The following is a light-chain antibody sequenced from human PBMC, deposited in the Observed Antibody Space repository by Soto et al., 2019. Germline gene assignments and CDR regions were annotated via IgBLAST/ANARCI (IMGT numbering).Light chain of an antibody. CDR1: QSVSSN. V-gene: IGKV3-15*01. J-gene: IGKJ1*01. CDR3: QQYNNSIQS. CDR2: GAS. Sequence: VVMTQYPATLSVSPVERATFSCRASQSVSSNLAWYQQKPGQAPSLLIYGASTRAPDIPARFGGSGSGTDFTLTISRLEPEDFAVYYCQQYNNSIQSFGQGTEV.